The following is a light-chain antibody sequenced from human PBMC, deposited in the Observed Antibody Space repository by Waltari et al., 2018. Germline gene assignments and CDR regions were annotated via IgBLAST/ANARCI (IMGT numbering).Light chain of an antibody. Sequence: VLTQSPGTLSLSPGERATLSCRASQRLRRTRLVWYQQKSGQAPRLLIYGGSSRAAGSPDRLSGGGAGTDFTLTISRLEPEDSSVYYCQQYESSVMYTFRQGTRVEIK. V-gene: IGKV3-20*01. CDR2: GGS. CDR1: QRLRRTR. CDR3: QQYESSVMYT. J-gene: IGKJ2*01.